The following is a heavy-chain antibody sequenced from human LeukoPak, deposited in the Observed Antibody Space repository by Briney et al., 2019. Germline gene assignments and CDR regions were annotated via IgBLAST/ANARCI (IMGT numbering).Heavy chain of an antibody. Sequence: KSGGSPRLSCAASGFTFSSYSMNWVRQAPGRGLEWVSSISTSSSYIYYADSVKGRFTISRDNAKNSLYLQMNSLRAEDTAVYYCARDWPRFYGSGSYYFGPDYFDYWGQGTLVTVSS. V-gene: IGHV3-21*01. J-gene: IGHJ4*02. CDR3: ARDWPRFYGSGSYYFGPDYFDY. CDR2: ISTSSSYI. CDR1: GFTFSSYS. D-gene: IGHD3-10*01.